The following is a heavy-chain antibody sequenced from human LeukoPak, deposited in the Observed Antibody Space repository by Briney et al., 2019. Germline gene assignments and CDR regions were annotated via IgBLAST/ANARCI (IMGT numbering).Heavy chain of an antibody. D-gene: IGHD3-22*01. CDR3: ARGRRPDSSGYYYPTRGIDY. CDR1: GGSISSSNYY. Sequence: ASETLSLTCAVSGGSISSSNYYWAWIRQPPGKGLEWIGSIYYGGSTYYSASLRSRVTISADTSKNQFSLKVTSVTAADTAVYYCARGRRPDSSGYYYPTRGIDYWGQGTLVTVSS. CDR2: IYYGGST. V-gene: IGHV4-39*01. J-gene: IGHJ4*02.